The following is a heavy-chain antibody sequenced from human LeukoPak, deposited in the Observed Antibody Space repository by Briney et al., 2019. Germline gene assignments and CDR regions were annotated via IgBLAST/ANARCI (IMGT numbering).Heavy chain of an antibody. V-gene: IGHV3-53*04. D-gene: IGHD1-26*01. CDR2: IYSGGST. CDR3: ARVGELLAHDAFDI. J-gene: IGHJ3*02. CDR1: GFTVSSNY. Sequence: PGGSLRLSCAASGFTVSSNYMSWVRQAPGKGLEWVSVIYSGGSTYYADSVKGRFTISRHNSKNTLYLQMNSLRAEDTAVYYCARVGELLAHDAFDIWGQGTMVTVSS.